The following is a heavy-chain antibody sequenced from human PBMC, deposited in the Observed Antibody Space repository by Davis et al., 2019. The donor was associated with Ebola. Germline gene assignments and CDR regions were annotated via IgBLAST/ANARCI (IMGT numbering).Heavy chain of an antibody. CDR1: GFTVSNNY. CDR2: MYTDGST. D-gene: IGHD2-15*01. J-gene: IGHJ4*02. CDR3: AKPRPQEGAGWWNFDY. V-gene: IGHV3-53*01. Sequence: GESLKISCAASGFTVSNNYMSWVRQAPGKGPECVSVMYTDGSTKYAESVKGRFTISRDNSKNTLYLQMNSLRAEDTALYYCAKPRPQEGAGWWNFDYWGQGTLVTVSS.